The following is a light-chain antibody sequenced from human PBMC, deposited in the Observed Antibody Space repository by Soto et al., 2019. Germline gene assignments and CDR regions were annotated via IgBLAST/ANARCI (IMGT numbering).Light chain of an antibody. CDR1: QSISSW. Sequence: DIQMTQSPSTLSASVGDRVTITCRASQSISSWWAWYQQNPGKAPKLLIYKASSLESGVPSRFSGSGSGTEFTLTISSLQPDDFETYYCQQYNSYPWTCGQGAEVGIK. CDR3: QQYNSYPWT. CDR2: KAS. V-gene: IGKV1-5*03. J-gene: IGKJ1*01.